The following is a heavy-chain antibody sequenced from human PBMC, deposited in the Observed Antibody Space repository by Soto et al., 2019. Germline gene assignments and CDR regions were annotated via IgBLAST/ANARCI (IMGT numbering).Heavy chain of an antibody. CDR3: AISSGYFSLFDY. V-gene: IGHV4-59*01. J-gene: IGHJ4*02. CDR2: IYYSGST. Sequence: SETLSLTCTVSCGSISGYYWSWIRQPPGKGLEWIGYIYYSGSTNYNPSLKSRVTISVDTSKNQFSLKLSSVTAADTAVYYCAISSGYFSLFDYWGQGTLVTVS. D-gene: IGHD3-22*01. CDR1: CGSISGYY.